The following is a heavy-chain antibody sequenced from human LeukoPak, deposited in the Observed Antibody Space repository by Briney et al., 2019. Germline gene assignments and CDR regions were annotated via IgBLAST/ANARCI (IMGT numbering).Heavy chain of an antibody. J-gene: IGHJ3*02. D-gene: IGHD3/OR15-3a*01. CDR3: ATLGTGRGAFDI. Sequence: ASVKVSCTASGYTFTGYYMHWVRQAPGQGLEWMGWINPNSGGTNYAQKFQGRVTMTRDTSISTAYMELSRLRSDDTAVYYCATLGTGRGAFDIWGQGTMVTVSS. V-gene: IGHV1-2*02. CDR1: GYTFTGYY. CDR2: INPNSGGT.